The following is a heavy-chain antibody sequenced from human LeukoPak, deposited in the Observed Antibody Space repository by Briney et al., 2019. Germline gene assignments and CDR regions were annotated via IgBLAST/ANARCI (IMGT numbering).Heavy chain of an antibody. CDR3: ASYGSGIFDY. J-gene: IGHJ4*02. D-gene: IGHD3-10*01. Sequence: SETLSLTCTVSGGSISSYYWSWIRQPPGKGLEWIGYIYYSGSTNYNPSLKSRVTISVDTSKNQFSLKLSSVIAADTAVYYCASYGSGIFDYWGQGTLVTVSS. CDR2: IYYSGST. V-gene: IGHV4-59*01. CDR1: GGSISSYY.